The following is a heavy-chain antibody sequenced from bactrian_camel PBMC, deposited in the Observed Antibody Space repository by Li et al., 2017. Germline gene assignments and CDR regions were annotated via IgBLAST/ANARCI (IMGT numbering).Heavy chain of an antibody. D-gene: IGHD1*01. CDR3: VTPPGGDNWRVDFVY. Sequence: HVQLVESGGGLVQPGGSLRLSCAASGFTFSSNHMTWVRQAPGKGLEWVASIYRDGISTYYTDSVKGRFTISRDNAKNTVYLQMNSLKSEDTALYYCVTPPGGDNWRVDFVYWGQGTQVTVS. CDR1: GFTFSSNH. V-gene: IGHV3-2*01. CDR2: IYRDGIST. J-gene: IGHJ6*01.